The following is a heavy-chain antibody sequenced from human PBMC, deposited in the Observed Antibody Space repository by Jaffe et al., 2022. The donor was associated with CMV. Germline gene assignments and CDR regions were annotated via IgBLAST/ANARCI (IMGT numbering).Heavy chain of an antibody. CDR3: AKEYGDYGMGAFDI. Sequence: EVQLVESGGGLVQPGRSLRLSCAASGFTFDDYAMHWVRQAPGKGLEWVSGISWNSGSIGYADSVKGRFTISRDNAKNSLYLQMNSLRAEDTALYYCAKEYGDYGMGAFDIWGQGTMVTVSS. D-gene: IGHD4-17*01. V-gene: IGHV3-9*01. CDR2: ISWNSGSI. CDR1: GFTFDDYA. J-gene: IGHJ3*02.